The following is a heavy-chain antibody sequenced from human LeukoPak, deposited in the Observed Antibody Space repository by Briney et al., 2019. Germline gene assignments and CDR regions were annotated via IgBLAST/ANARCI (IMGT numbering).Heavy chain of an antibody. Sequence: PSETLSLTCAVSGYSISSGYYWAWIRQPPGKGLEWIGSIYHSGSTYYNPSLKSRVTISVATSKNQFSLKLSSVIDAATALYYCAGASGYDHPYYFDYRCHGTRVTVTS. J-gene: IGHJ4*01. V-gene: IGHV4-38-2*01. CDR3: AGASGYDHPYYFDY. CDR1: GYSISSGYY. CDR2: IYHSGST. D-gene: IGHD5-12*01.